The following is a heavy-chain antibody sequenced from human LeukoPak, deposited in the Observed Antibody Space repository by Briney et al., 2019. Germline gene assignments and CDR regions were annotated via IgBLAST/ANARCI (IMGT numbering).Heavy chain of an antibody. CDR3: TRMTTGHDY. CDR2: INHSGYT. V-gene: IGHV4-34*01. J-gene: IGHJ4*02. D-gene: IGHD4-17*01. CDR1: GVSLNDYY. Sequence: SETLSLTCAVSGVSLNDYYWSWVRQTPGKGLEWIGEINHSGYTNDSPSLKSRVTLSIDTSRKQFSLNLRSVTVADTGIYYCTRMTTGHDYWGQGTLVTVSS.